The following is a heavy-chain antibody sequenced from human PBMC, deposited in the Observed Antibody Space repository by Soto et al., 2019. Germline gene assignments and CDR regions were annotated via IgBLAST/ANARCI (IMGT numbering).Heavy chain of an antibody. D-gene: IGHD3-22*01. Sequence: SETLSLTCTVSGGSISSGGYYWSWIRQHPGKGLEWIGYIYYSGSTYCNPSLKSRVTISVDTSKNQFSLKLSSVTAADTAVYYCASVYSSGYYHWFDPWGQGTLVTV. CDR3: ASVYSSGYYHWFDP. V-gene: IGHV4-31*03. J-gene: IGHJ5*02. CDR1: GGSISSGGYY. CDR2: IYYSGST.